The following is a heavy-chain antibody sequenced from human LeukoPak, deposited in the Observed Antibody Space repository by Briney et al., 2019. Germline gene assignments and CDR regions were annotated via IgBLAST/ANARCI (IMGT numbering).Heavy chain of an antibody. CDR3: ARDLREYDFWSGYPYYYYYGMDV. V-gene: IGHV3-53*01. CDR2: IYSGGST. Sequence: GGSLRLSCAASGLTFSSHWMHWVRQAPGKGLEWVSVIYSGGSTYYADSVKGRFTISRDNSKNTLYLQMNSLRAEDTAVYYCARDLREYDFWSGYPYYYYYGMDVWGQGTTVTVSS. D-gene: IGHD3-3*01. J-gene: IGHJ6*02. CDR1: GLTFSSHW.